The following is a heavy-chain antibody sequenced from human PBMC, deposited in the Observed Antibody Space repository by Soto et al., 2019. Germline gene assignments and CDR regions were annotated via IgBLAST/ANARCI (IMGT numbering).Heavy chain of an antibody. CDR3: ARSPVSEAWFDP. Sequence: SVKVSCKASGGTFSSYAISWVRQAPGQGLEWMGGIIPIFGTANYAQKFQGRVTITADKSTSTAYMELSSLRSEDTAVYYCARSPVSEAWFDPWGQGTLVTVS. J-gene: IGHJ5*02. CDR1: GGTFSSYA. V-gene: IGHV1-69*06. CDR2: IIPIFGTA.